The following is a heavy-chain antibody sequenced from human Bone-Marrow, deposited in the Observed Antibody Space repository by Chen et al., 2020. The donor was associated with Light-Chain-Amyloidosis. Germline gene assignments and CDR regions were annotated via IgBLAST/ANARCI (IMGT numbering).Heavy chain of an antibody. CDR2: IYPDDSDA. CDR1: GYTFPNYW. CDR3: ARRRDGYNFDY. V-gene: IGHV5-51*01. D-gene: IGHD5-12*01. J-gene: IGHJ4*02. Sequence: EVQLEQSGPEVKKPGASLKISCKGSGYTFPNYWIGWVRQMPGKGLEWMGVIYPDDSDARYSPSFEGQVTISADKSITTAYLQWRSLKASDTAMYYCARRRDGYNFDYWGQGTLDTVSS.